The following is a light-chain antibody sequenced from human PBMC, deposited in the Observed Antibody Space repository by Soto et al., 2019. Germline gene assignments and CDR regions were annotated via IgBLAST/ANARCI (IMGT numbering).Light chain of an antibody. J-gene: IGKJ3*01. Sequence: DIQMTQSPSSLSASVGDRVTITCRASQGISNYLAWYQQKPGKVPKLLIYAASTLQSGVPSRVSGSGSGTYFTLTISSLQPEDVATYYCKKYNSAPFTFGPGTKVDIK. V-gene: IGKV1-27*01. CDR2: AAS. CDR3: KKYNSAPFT. CDR1: QGISNY.